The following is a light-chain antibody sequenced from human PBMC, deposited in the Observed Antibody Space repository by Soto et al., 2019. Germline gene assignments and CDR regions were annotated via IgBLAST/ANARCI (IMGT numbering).Light chain of an antibody. V-gene: IGKV3-15*01. CDR2: ATS. CDR3: QKYSDWPRT. Sequence: EIVVTQSPATLSVSPGERATLSCRASQSVGNNFAWYQQKPGQAPRLLIFATSTRATGVPARFSGSGSGTEFTLTISSLQSEDFAIYYCQKYSDWPRTFGQGTKVEIE. CDR1: QSVGNN. J-gene: IGKJ4*01.